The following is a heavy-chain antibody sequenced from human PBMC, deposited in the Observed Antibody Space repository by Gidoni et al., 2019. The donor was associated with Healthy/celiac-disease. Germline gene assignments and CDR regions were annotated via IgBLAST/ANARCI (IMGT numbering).Heavy chain of an antibody. V-gene: IGHV3-21*01. CDR1: GFTFSRYS. D-gene: IGHD1-26*01. CDR3: ARVGTIQVHAKYYYYYGMDV. CDR2: ISSSSSYI. Sequence: EVQLVESGGGLDKPGGSLRLSCAASGFTFSRYSMNWVRQAPGKGLEWVSSISSSSSYIYYADSVKGRFTISRDNAKNSLYLQMNSLRAEDTAVYYCARVGTIQVHAKYYYYYGMDVWGQGTTVTVSS. J-gene: IGHJ6*02.